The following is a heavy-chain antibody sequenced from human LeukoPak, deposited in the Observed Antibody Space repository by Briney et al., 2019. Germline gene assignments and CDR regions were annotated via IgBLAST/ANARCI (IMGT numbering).Heavy chain of an antibody. D-gene: IGHD3-22*01. J-gene: IGHJ4*02. Sequence: SETLSLTCTVSGDSISRYYWSWVRQSPGKGLEWIGYVHYSGTISYNPSLQRRITMSVDTSKNQFSLRLSSVTAADTAVYYCARVKYYYDGSAYSAFYYFDYWGQGTLVTVSS. V-gene: IGHV4-59*01. CDR3: ARVKYYYDGSAYSAFYYFDY. CDR2: VHYSGTI. CDR1: GDSISRYY.